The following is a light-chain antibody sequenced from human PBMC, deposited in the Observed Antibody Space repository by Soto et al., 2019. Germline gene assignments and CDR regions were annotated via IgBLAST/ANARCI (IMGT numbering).Light chain of an antibody. V-gene: IGKV3-20*01. CDR1: QSVSSSY. Sequence: ESVLTQSPGILSLSPGERATLSCRASQSVSSSYLAWYQQKPGQAPRLLIYGASSRATGIPDRFSGSGSGTDFTLTISRREPEDFAVYYCQQYGSSFTFGQGTRLEIK. CDR2: GAS. J-gene: IGKJ5*01. CDR3: QQYGSSFT.